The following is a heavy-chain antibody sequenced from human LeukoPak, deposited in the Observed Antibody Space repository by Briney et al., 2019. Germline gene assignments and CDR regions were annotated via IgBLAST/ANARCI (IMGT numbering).Heavy chain of an antibody. CDR3: ARDLIGSRFDY. Sequence: KLSQTLSLTCAISGDSVSSNSAAGNWIRQSPSRGLEWLGRTYYRSKWYNAYAGSVRSRITIYSDTSKHQFSLQLNSVTPEDTAVYYCARDLIGSRFDYWGQGTLVTVSS. CDR1: GDSVSSNSAA. J-gene: IGHJ4*02. V-gene: IGHV6-1*01. D-gene: IGHD1-26*01. CDR2: TYYRSKWYN.